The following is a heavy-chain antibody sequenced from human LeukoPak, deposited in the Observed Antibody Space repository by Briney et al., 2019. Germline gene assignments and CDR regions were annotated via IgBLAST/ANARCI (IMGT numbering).Heavy chain of an antibody. D-gene: IGHD6-19*01. V-gene: IGHV4-59*01. CDR1: GGSISSYY. J-gene: IGHJ4*02. Sequence: SETLSLTCTVSGGSISSYYWSWIRQPPGKGLEWIGYVYYSGSTNYNPSLKSRVTISVDTSKNQFSLKLSSVTAADTAVYYCARDRGEYSSGWYGPFFDYWGQGTLVTVSS. CDR3: ARDRGEYSSGWYGPFFDY. CDR2: VYYSGST.